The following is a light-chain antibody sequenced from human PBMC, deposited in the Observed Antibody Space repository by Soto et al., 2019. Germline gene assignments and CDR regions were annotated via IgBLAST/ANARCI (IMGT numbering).Light chain of an antibody. J-gene: IGKJ5*01. Sequence: EIVLTQSPGTLSLSPGERATLSCRASQRVSSGYLAWYQQKPGQAPRLLIYGASNRATDIPDRFSGRGSGTDFTLTISRLAPEDFAVYYCQQYGSSPPSSTFGQGTRLEIK. V-gene: IGKV3-20*01. CDR3: QQYGSSPPSST. CDR1: QRVSSGY. CDR2: GAS.